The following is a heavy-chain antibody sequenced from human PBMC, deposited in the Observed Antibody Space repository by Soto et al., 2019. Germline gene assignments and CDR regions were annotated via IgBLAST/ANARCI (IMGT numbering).Heavy chain of an antibody. V-gene: IGHV1-8*01. CDR1: GYTFTTYD. J-gene: IGHJ4*02. Sequence: QVQLVQSGAEVKKPGASVKVSCKASGYTFTTYDINWVRQATGQGLEWMGRMNPNRGKTDYSQKFQGRVTMTRDTSISTAYMELSNLRSEDTAVYYCASWIAYSNWGQGTLVTVSP. CDR3: ASWIAYSN. D-gene: IGHD3-3*01. CDR2: MNPNRGKT.